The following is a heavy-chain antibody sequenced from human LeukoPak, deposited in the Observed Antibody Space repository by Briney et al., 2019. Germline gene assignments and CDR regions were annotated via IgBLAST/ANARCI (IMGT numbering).Heavy chain of an antibody. CDR2: ISPTGSTT. D-gene: IGHD6-6*01. Sequence: GGSLRLSCTASGFSFSGHWMHWARQLPGKGLVWVSRISPTGSTTSYADSVKGRFTVSRDNAKNTLHLQVNNLRAEDTAVYYCARGPNSNWSGLDFWGQGTLLTVSS. J-gene: IGHJ4*02. CDR3: ARGPNSNWSGLDF. V-gene: IGHV3-74*01. CDR1: GFSFSGHW.